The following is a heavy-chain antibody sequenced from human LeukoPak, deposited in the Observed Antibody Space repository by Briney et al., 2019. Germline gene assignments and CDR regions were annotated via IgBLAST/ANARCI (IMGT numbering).Heavy chain of an antibody. Sequence: ASVKVSCEASGYTFTSYAMHWVRQAPGQRLEWMGWINAGNGNTKYSQKFQGRVTITRDTSASTAYMELSSLRSEDTAVYYCARVVASYYYDSSGYYYPNWFDPWGQGTLVTVSS. V-gene: IGHV1-3*01. CDR2: INAGNGNT. CDR1: GYTFTSYA. D-gene: IGHD3-22*01. CDR3: ARVVASYYYDSSGYYYPNWFDP. J-gene: IGHJ5*02.